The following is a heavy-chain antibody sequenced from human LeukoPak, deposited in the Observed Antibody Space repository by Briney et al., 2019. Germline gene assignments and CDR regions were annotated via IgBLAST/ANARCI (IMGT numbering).Heavy chain of an antibody. V-gene: IGHV3-66*01. CDR2: IYSGGST. J-gene: IGHJ4*02. CDR3: ASLLGRRYCSSTSCPDY. Sequence: PGRSLRLSCAASGFTFDDYAMHWVRQAPGKGLEWVSVIYSGGSTYYADSVKGRFTISRDNSKNTLYLQMNSLRAEDTAVYYCASLLGRRYCSSTSCPDYWGQGTLVTVSS. D-gene: IGHD2-2*01. CDR1: GFTFDDYA.